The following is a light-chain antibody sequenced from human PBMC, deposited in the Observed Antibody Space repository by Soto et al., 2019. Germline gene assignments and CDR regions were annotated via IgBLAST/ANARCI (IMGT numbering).Light chain of an antibody. CDR1: RSISNW. CDR3: QQYNSYST. CDR2: DAS. V-gene: IGKV1-5*01. Sequence: DIHMTQSPATLSASVGARVTITCRASRSISNWLAWYQQKPGRAPKLLIYDASSLQSGVPSRFSGSRSGTEFTLTISSLQPEDSATYYCQQYNSYSTFGQGTKVDIK. J-gene: IGKJ1*01.